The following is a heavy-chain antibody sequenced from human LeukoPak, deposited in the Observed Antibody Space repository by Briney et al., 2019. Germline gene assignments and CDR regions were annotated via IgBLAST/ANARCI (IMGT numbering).Heavy chain of an antibody. CDR2: ISAYNGNT. CDR3: ARVYSGYDFDY. Sequence: GASVKVSCKASGGTFSSYAISWVRQAPGQGLEWMGWISAYNGNTNYAQKLQGRVTMTTDTSTSTAYMELRSLRSDDTAVYYCARVYSGYDFDYWGQGTLVTVSS. D-gene: IGHD5-12*01. V-gene: IGHV1-18*01. CDR1: GGTFSSYA. J-gene: IGHJ4*02.